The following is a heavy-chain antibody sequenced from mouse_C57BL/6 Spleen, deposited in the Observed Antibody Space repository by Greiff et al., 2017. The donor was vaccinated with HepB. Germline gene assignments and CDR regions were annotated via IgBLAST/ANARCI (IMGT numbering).Heavy chain of an antibody. V-gene: IGHV3-6*01. CDR1: GYSITSGYY. CDR2: ISYDGSN. D-gene: IGHD4-1*01. Sequence: EVKLQESGPGLVKPSQSLSLTCSVTGYSITSGYYWNWIRQFPGNKLEWMGYISYDGSNNYNPSLKNRISITRDTSKNQFFLKLNSVTTEDTATYYCASTGTEYYFDYWGQGTTLTVSS. J-gene: IGHJ2*01. CDR3: ASTGTEYYFDY.